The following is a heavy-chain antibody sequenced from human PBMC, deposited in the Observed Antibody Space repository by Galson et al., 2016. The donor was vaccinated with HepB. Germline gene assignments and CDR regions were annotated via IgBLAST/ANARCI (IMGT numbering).Heavy chain of an antibody. D-gene: IGHD6-6*01. CDR3: ASDGDNESSGSCGDYHYGMDV. J-gene: IGHJ6*04. CDR1: GFTFSDYY. Sequence: SLRLSCAASGFTFSDYYMSWIRQAPGRGLEWVSYISSSGSTTYYADSVKGRFTISRDNAKNTLYLQMNSLRAEDTAFYYCASDGDNESSGSCGDYHYGMDVWGKGTTVTVSS. V-gene: IGHV3-11*01. CDR2: ISSSGSTT.